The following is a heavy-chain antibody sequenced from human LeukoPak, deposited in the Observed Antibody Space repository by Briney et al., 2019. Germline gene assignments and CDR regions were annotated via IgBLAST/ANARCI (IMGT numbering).Heavy chain of an antibody. CDR1: GFTFSSHW. J-gene: IGHJ6*02. D-gene: IGHD2-2*01. Sequence: GGSLRLSCAASGFTFSSHWMHWVRQPPGKGLVWVSRINGDGISTDYADSVKGRFTISRDNAKNTLYLQVNNLRVEDTAIYYCAGDRWVPADFHYYYAMDVWGQGTTVTVSS. CDR2: INGDGIST. V-gene: IGHV3-74*01. CDR3: AGDRWVPADFHYYYAMDV.